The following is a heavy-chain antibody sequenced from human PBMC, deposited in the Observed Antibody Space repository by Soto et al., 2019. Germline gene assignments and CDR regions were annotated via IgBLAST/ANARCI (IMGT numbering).Heavy chain of an antibody. D-gene: IGHD3-22*01. Sequence: GGSLRLSCAASGFTFDDYTMHWVRQAPGKGLEWVSLISWDGGSTYYADSVKGRFTISRDNSKNSLYLQMNSLRTEDTALYYCAKSDYYASSGYYYFDYWGQGTLVTVSS. J-gene: IGHJ4*02. CDR3: AKSDYYASSGYYYFDY. V-gene: IGHV3-43*01. CDR1: GFTFDDYT. CDR2: ISWDGGST.